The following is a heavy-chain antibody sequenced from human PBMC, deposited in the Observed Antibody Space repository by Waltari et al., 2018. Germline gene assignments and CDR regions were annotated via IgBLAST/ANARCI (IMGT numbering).Heavy chain of an antibody. CDR3: ARANSGSIGTDP. CDR1: GFTFSSYS. V-gene: IGHV3-21*01. Sequence: EVQLVESGGGLVKPGGSLRLSCAASGFTFSSYSMKWVRQAPGKGLEWVSSISSSSSYIYYADSVKGRFTISRDNAKNSLYLQMNSLRAEDTAVYYCARANSGSIGTDPWGQGTLVTVSS. D-gene: IGHD1-26*01. J-gene: IGHJ5*02. CDR2: ISSSSSYI.